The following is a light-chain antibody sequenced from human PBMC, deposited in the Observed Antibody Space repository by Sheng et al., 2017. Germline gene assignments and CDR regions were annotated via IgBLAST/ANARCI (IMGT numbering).Light chain of an antibody. CDR2: DAS. V-gene: IGKV3-20*01. J-gene: IGKJ1*01. CDR3: QQYGSSPET. Sequence: EIVLTQSPGTLSLSPGERATLSCRASQRVSSSYVAWYQQKPGQAPRLLMYDASTRATGIPDRFSGSGSGTDFTLTISRLEPEDFAVYYCQQYGSSPETFGQGTKVEIK. CDR1: QRVSSSY.